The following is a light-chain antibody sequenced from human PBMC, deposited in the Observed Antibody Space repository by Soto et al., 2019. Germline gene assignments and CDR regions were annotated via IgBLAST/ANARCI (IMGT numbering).Light chain of an antibody. CDR2: GAS. Sequence: EIVMTQSPDTLSVSPGDTATLSCRASQSVSSDLAWYQQKPVQAPRLLMYGASTRATGIPARFSGSGSGTDSGLTISGVQYEDFAVFYFQQYADWPPATFGQGTKVEIK. J-gene: IGKJ1*01. CDR3: QQYADWPPAT. V-gene: IGKV3-15*01. CDR1: QSVSSD.